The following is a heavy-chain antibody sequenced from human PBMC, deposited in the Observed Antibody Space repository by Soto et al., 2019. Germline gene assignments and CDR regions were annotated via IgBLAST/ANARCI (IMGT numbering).Heavy chain of an antibody. J-gene: IGHJ5*02. Sequence: PGGSLRLSCAASGFIFSSYWMSWVRQAPGKWLEWVANIKKDGSETYYGDSVKGRCTISRDNAKKSLFLQLKSLRADDTAVYYCVREQGWELRYNWFVPWDQGXQVTVSS. CDR1: GFIFSSYW. V-gene: IGHV3-7*03. CDR2: IKKDGSET. D-gene: IGHD1-26*01. CDR3: VREQGWELRYNWFVP.